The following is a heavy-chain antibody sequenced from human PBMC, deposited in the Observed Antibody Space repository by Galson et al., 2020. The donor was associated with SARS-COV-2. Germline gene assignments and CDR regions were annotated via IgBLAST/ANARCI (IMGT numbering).Heavy chain of an antibody. J-gene: IGHJ6*02. CDR2: IYSGVTT. D-gene: IGHD6-19*01. V-gene: IGHV3-53*01. CDR3: ARDRIAVADRGGMDV. Sequence: GGSLRLSCAASGFSVRSNYMSWVRQAPGKGLEWVSGIYSGVTTYYADSVKGRFTISRDNSKNTLYLQMNSLRAEDTAVYYCARDRIAVADRGGMDVWGQGTTVTVSS. CDR1: GFSVRSNY.